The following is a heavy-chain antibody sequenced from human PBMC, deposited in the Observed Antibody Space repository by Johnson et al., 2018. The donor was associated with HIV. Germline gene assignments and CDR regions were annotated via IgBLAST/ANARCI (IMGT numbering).Heavy chain of an antibody. CDR3: AEERGGLAYCGVSCYLYDAFDI. Sequence: QVQLVESGGGLVKSGGSLRLSCAASGFTFSDYYMSWIRQAPGKGLEWVSYISSSGSTIYYADSVKGRFTISRDNAKNSLYLQMNSLRAEDTAGYYCAEERGGLAYCGVSCYLYDAFDIWGQGTMVTVSS. J-gene: IGHJ3*02. D-gene: IGHD2-21*01. V-gene: IGHV3-11*01. CDR1: GFTFSDYY. CDR2: ISSSGSTI.